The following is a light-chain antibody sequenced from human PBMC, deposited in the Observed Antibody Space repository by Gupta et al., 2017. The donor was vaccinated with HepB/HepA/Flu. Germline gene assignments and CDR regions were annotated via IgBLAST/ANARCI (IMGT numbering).Light chain of an antibody. Sequence: QSALTQPASLSGSPGQSITISCTGTSSDYVSWYQQYPGKAPKLLIDNVSDRPAGVSHRFSGSKSGNTASLSISGLQTEDEAYYYCSSYTYTTTLVVFGGGTKLTVL. CDR3: SSYTYTTTLVV. J-gene: IGLJ3*02. V-gene: IGLV2-14*03. CDR1: SSDY. CDR2: NVS.